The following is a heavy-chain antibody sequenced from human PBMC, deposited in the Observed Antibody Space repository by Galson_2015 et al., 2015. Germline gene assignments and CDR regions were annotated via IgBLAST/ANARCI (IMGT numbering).Heavy chain of an antibody. CDR3: ARSPIVATTSVYYYYGMDV. V-gene: IGHV4-4*07. CDR1: GFTFSSYA. CDR2: IYTSGST. Sequence: LRLSCAASGFTFSSYAMSWIRQPAGKGLEWIGRIYTSGSTNYNPSLKSRVTISVDTSKNQFSLKLSSVTAADTAVYYCARSPIVATTSVYYYYGMDVWGQGTTVTVSS. D-gene: IGHD5-12*01. J-gene: IGHJ6*02.